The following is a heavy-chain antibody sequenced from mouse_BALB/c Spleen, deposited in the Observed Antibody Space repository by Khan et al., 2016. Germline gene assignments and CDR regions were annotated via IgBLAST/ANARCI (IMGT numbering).Heavy chain of an antibody. CDR2: INPSTGYT. J-gene: IGHJ3*01. CDR1: GYTFTSYW. CDR3: ARYYDYAWVAY. Sequence: QVQLQQSGAELAKPGASVKMSCKASGYTFTSYWMHWVKQRPGQGLEWIGYINPSTGYTEYNQKFKDKATLTADKSSSTAYMQLSSLTSEDSAVYYCARYYDYAWVAYWGQGTLVTVSA. V-gene: IGHV1-7*01. D-gene: IGHD2-4*01.